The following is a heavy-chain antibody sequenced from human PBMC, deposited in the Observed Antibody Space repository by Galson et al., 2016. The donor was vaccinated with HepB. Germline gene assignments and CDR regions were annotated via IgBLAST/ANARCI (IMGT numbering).Heavy chain of an antibody. CDR1: GFTLSNYY. CDR2: IGSIGTTI. D-gene: IGHD6-19*01. Sequence: SLRLSCAASGFTLSNYYMSWIRQAPGKGLEWVSYIGSIGTTITIHYADSVKGRFTISRDNAKNSLYLQMNSLRVEDTAGYYCARMRYSSGWLDGFDIWGQGTMVTVSS. V-gene: IGHV3-11*04. J-gene: IGHJ3*02. CDR3: ARMRYSSGWLDGFDI.